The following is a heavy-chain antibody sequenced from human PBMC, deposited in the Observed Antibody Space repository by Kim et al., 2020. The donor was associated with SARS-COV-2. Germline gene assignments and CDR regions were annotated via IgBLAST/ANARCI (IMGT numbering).Heavy chain of an antibody. CDR2: VWFDGGNE. CDR1: GFTFSTYG. J-gene: IGHJ3*01. V-gene: IGHV3-30*02. D-gene: IGHD3-16*01. Sequence: GGSLRLSCAASGFTFSTYGMHWVRQAPGKGLEWVGIVWFDGGNEHYADSVRGRFTISRDNSKDILYLEMNGLRAEDTAVYYCAKAGERGPGDDSFDVWGQGTMVTVS. CDR3: AKAGERGPGDDSFDV.